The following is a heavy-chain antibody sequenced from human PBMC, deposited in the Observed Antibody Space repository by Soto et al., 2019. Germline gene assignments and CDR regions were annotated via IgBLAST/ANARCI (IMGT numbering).Heavy chain of an antibody. D-gene: IGHD6-13*01. J-gene: IGHJ4*02. Sequence: GGSLRLSCAASGFTFSSYGMHWVRQAPGKGLEWVAVIWYDGSNKYYADSVKGRFTISRDNSKKTVYLQMNSLRAEDTAVYYCARDHIALDYWGQGTQVTVSS. CDR3: ARDHIALDY. V-gene: IGHV3-33*01. CDR1: GFTFSSYG. CDR2: IWYDGSNK.